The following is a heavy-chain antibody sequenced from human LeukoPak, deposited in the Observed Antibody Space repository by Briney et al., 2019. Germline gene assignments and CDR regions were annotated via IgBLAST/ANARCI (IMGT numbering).Heavy chain of an antibody. CDR1: GFTFSSYS. J-gene: IGHJ6*02. V-gene: IGHV3-21*01. CDR3: ARDSGYDFPSDYYYYGMDV. D-gene: IGHD5-12*01. Sequence: GGSLRLSCAASGFTFSSYSMNWVRQAPGKGREWVSSIISSSSYIYYADSVKGRFTISRDNAKNSLYLQMNSLRAEDAAVYYCARDSGYDFPSDYYYYGMDVWGQGTTVTVSS. CDR2: IISSSSYI.